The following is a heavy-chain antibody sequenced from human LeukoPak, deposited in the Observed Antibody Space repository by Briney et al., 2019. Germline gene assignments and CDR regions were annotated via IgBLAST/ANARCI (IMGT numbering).Heavy chain of an antibody. CDR2: INPNSGGT. D-gene: IGHD1-1*01. J-gene: IGHJ5*02. CDR1: GCTFTGYY. Sequence: ASVKVSCKASGCTFTGYYMHWVRQAPGQGLEWMGRINPNSGGTNYAQKFQGRVTMTRDTSISTAYMELSRLRSDDTAVYYCARARGGQLERRREWFDPWGQGTLVTVSS. CDR3: ARARGGQLERRREWFDP. V-gene: IGHV1-2*06.